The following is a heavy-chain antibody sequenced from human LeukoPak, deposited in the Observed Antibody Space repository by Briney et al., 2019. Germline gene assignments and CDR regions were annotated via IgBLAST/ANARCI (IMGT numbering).Heavy chain of an antibody. CDR1: GYSISSGYY. Sequence: PSETLSLTCTVSGYSISSGYYWGWIRQPPGKGLEWIGSIYHSGSTYYNPSLKSRVTISVDTSKNQFSLKLSSVTAADTAVYYCARGAWFGELDYWGQGTLVTVSS. V-gene: IGHV4-38-2*02. CDR3: ARGAWFGELDY. CDR2: IYHSGST. D-gene: IGHD3-10*01. J-gene: IGHJ4*02.